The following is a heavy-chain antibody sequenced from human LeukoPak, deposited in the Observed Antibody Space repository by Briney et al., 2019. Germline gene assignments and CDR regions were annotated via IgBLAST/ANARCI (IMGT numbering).Heavy chain of an antibody. J-gene: IGHJ4*02. Sequence: GGSLRLSCAASGFTFSPLGMNWVRQAPGRGLEWVSYISSGSSTTYCADSVKGRFTVSRDNAKNSLYLQVNSLRDEDTAVYHCARGRGLTLSYHYFDYWGQGTLVTVSS. CDR2: ISSGSSTT. V-gene: IGHV3-48*02. D-gene: IGHD3-10*01. CDR1: GFTFSPLG. CDR3: ARGRGLTLSYHYFDY.